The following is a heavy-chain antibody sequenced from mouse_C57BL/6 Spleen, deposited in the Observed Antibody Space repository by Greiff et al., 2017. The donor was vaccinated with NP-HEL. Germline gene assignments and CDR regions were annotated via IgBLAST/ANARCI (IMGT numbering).Heavy chain of an antibody. D-gene: IGHD2-4*01. V-gene: IGHV1-82*01. CDR1: GYAFSSSW. Sequence: QVQLQQSGPELVKPGASVKISCKASGYAFSSSWMNWVKQRPGKGLEWIGRIYPGDGDTNYNGKFKGKATLTADKSSSTAYMQLSSLTSEDSAVYFCARSSYDYDDVGRGYYCAMDYWGQGTSVTVSS. CDR3: ARSSYDYDDVGRGYYCAMDY. J-gene: IGHJ4*01. CDR2: IYPGDGDT.